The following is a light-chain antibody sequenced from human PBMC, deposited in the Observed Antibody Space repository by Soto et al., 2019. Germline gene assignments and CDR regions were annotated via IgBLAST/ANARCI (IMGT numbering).Light chain of an antibody. J-gene: IGLJ1*01. CDR3: SSHTSVNTRV. CDR2: EVT. V-gene: IGLV2-14*01. CDR1: SSDVGSYDY. Sequence: QSVLTQPASVSGSPGQSIAISCTGTSSDVGSYDYVSWYQQHPDKAPKLMISEVTQRPSGVSDRFSGSKSGNTASLTISGLQAEDEADYYCSSHTSVNTRVFGTGTKVTVL.